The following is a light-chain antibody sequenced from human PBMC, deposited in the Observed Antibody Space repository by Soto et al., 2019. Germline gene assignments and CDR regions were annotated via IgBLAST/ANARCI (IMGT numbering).Light chain of an antibody. J-gene: IGKJ1*01. Sequence: DIQMTQSPSSLSASVGDRVTITCRASQPISRYLNWYQQKPGKAPKLLIYAASSLQSGVPSRFSGSGSGTEFTLTISSLQPDDFATYYCQQYSSYWTFGQGTKVDIK. CDR3: QQYSSYWT. CDR1: QPISRY. V-gene: IGKV1-5*01. CDR2: AAS.